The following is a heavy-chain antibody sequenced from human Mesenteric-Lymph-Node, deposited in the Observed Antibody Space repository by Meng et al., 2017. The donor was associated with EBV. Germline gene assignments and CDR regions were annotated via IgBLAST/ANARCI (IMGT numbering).Heavy chain of an antibody. J-gene: IGHJ4*02. D-gene: IGHD2-2*01. V-gene: IGHV4-30-4*01. CDR3: ARGGYCSSISCYVDY. CDR1: GDSISSGDNY. CDR2: IYYSGST. Sequence: QVQRQGSGPGLVKPSQTLSLTCAVSGDSISSGDNYWGWIRQPPGKGLEWIGYIYYSGSTYYNPSLKSRVSISVDTSKNQFSLKLSSVTAADTAVYYCARGGYCSSISCYVDYWGQGTLVTVSS.